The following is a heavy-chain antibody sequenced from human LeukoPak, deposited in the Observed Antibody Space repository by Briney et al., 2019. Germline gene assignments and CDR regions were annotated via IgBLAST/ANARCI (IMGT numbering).Heavy chain of an antibody. D-gene: IGHD2-15*01. J-gene: IGHJ3*02. CDR2: ISSSSSYI. CDR3: ARDRSPPYDAFDI. CDR1: GFTFSNYN. Sequence: GGSLRLSCSVSGFTFSNYNMNWVRQAPGKGLEWVSSISSSSSYIYYADSVKGRFTISRDNAKNSLYLQMNSLRAEDTAVYYCARDRSPPYDAFDIWGQGTMVTVSS. V-gene: IGHV3-21*01.